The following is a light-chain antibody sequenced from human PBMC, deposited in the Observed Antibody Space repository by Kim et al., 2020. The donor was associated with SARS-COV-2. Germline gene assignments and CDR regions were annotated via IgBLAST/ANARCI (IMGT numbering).Light chain of an antibody. CDR3: QVWDSSSDHPV. Sequence: SYELTRPPSVSVAPGKTARITCGGNNIGSKSVHWYQQKPGQAPVLVIYYDSDRPSGIPERFSGSNSGNTATLTISRVEAGDEAAYYCQVWDSSSDHPVFG. CDR2: YDS. J-gene: IGLJ3*02. CDR1: NIGSKS. V-gene: IGLV3-21*04.